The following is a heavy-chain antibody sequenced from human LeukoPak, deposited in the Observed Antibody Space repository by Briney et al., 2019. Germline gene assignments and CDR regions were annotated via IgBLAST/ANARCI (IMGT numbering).Heavy chain of an antibody. Sequence: GESLKISCKGSGYSFTSYWIGWVRQMPGKGLEWMGIIYPGDSDTRYSPSFQGQVTISADKSISTAYLRWSSLKASDTAMYYCARRRGSGSYSSTHFDYWGQGTLVTVSS. CDR1: GYSFTSYW. J-gene: IGHJ4*02. V-gene: IGHV5-51*01. CDR3: ARRRGSGSYSSTHFDY. D-gene: IGHD3-10*01. CDR2: IYPGDSDT.